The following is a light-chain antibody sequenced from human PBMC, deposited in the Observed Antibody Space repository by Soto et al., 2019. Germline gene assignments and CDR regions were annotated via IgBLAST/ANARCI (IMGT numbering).Light chain of an antibody. CDR2: DVS. CDR3: CAYAGRDTLYV. J-gene: IGLJ1*01. CDR1: STDVGGYNY. Sequence: QSALTHPRSVSGSPGQSVTISCTGTSTDVGGYNYVSWYQQHTGKVPKLMIYDVSKRPSGVPDRFSGSKSGNTASLTSSGLQAEDEAEYYCCAYAGRDTLYVFGSGTKLTVL. V-gene: IGLV2-11*01.